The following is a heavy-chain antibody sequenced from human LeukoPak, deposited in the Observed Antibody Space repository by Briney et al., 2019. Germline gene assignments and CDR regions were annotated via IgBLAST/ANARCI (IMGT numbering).Heavy chain of an antibody. CDR3: VRDEYYYDSSGYNWFDP. V-gene: IGHV4-59*12. J-gene: IGHJ5*02. CDR2: IYYSGST. CDR1: GGSISSYY. D-gene: IGHD3-22*01. Sequence: PSETLSLTCTVSGGSISSYYWSWIRQPPGKGLEWIGYIYYSGSTNYNPSLKSRVTISVDTSKNQFSLKLSSVTAADTAVYYCVRDEYYYDSSGYNWFDPWGQGTLVTVSS.